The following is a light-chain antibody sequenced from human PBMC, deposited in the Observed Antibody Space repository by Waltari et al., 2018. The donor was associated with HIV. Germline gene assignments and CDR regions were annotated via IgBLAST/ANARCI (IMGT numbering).Light chain of an antibody. CDR2: TAS. Sequence: DIQMTQSPSSVSASVGDSVTITCRASQRIASWLAWYQQRPGKAPNLLIHTASILQSGVPSRFSGSGSGTDFTLTISNLQPEDFGTYYCQQSNGFVLTFGGGTKVEIK. V-gene: IGKV1-12*01. CDR3: QQSNGFVLT. J-gene: IGKJ4*01. CDR1: QRIASW.